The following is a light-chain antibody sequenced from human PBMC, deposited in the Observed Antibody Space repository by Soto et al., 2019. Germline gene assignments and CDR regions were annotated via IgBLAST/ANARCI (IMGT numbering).Light chain of an antibody. V-gene: IGKV3-15*01. CDR1: QSVSSN. J-gene: IGKJ1*01. CDR2: VAS. CDR3: QQYNNWPPRWT. Sequence: EMVMTQSPATLSVSPGERATLSCRASQSVSSNLAWYQQKPGQAPRLLIYVASTRATGIPARFSGSGSGTEFTLTISSLQSEDFAVYYCQQYNNWPPRWTFGQGTKVDIK.